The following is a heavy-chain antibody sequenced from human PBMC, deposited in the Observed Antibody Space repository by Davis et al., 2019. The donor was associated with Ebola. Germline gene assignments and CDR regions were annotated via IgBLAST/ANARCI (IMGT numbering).Heavy chain of an antibody. Sequence: PSETLSLTCALSGASVSSGGWNWIRQSLSRGLEWLGRTYYSSKWYNDYAVSVKSRITINPDTSKNQFSLHLNSVTPEDTALYFCARGWLRRGLDAWGEGTAVTVSS. CDR3: ARGWLRRGLDA. J-gene: IGHJ6*04. CDR1: GASVSSGG. CDR2: TYYSSKWYN. V-gene: IGHV6-1*01. D-gene: IGHD3-10*01.